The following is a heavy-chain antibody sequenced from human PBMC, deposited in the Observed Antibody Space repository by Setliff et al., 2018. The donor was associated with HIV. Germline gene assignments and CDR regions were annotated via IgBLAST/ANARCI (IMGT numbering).Heavy chain of an antibody. D-gene: IGHD5-18*01. V-gene: IGHV4-59*01. J-gene: IGHJ4*02. Sequence: SETLSLTCTVSGGSISGYYWSWVRQPPGKGLEWIGYIYYRGSTDYNPSLKSRVTISIDTSKNQFSLKLSSVTAADTAVYYCARSVDTTLVPAYYFDYWGQGTLVTVSS. CDR3: ARSVDTTLVPAYYFDY. CDR2: IYYRGST. CDR1: GGSISGYY.